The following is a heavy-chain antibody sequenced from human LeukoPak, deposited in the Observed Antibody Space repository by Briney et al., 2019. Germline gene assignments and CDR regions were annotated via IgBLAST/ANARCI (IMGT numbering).Heavy chain of an antibody. CDR2: INPSGGST. D-gene: IGHD6-19*01. CDR3: ARQGTYSSAIGMGY. CDR1: GYTFNNHY. V-gene: IGHV1-46*02. Sequence: ASVKVSCKASGYTFNNHYMYWVRQAPGQGLEWMGVINPSGGSTSYAQKFQGRVTMARDTSTRTVYMEVNSLRSEDTAVYYCARQGTYSSAIGMGYWGQGTLVTVSS. J-gene: IGHJ4*02.